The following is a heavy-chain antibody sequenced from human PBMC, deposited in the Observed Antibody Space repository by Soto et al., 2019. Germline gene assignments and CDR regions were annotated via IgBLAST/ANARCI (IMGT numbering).Heavy chain of an antibody. CDR1: GYTFTGYY. CDR2: INPNSGGT. CDR3: ARARGAVAGTDHDAFDI. J-gene: IGHJ3*02. D-gene: IGHD6-19*01. V-gene: IGHV1-2*04. Sequence: ASVKVSCKASGYTFTGYYMHWVRQAPGQGLEWMGWINPNSGGTNYAQKFQGWVTMTRDTSISTAYMELSRLRSDDTAVYYCARARGAVAGTDHDAFDIWGQGTMVTVSS.